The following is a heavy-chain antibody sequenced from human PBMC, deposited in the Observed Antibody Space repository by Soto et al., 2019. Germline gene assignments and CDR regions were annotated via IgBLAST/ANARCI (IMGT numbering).Heavy chain of an antibody. CDR1: GFSLSTSGVG. CDR3: AHSRPGPNPQGPYYYDSSGYYLFDY. D-gene: IGHD3-22*01. Sequence: SGPTLVNPTQTLTLTCTFSGFSLSTSGVGVGWIRQPPGKALEWLALIYWDDDKRYSPSLKSRLTITKDTSKNQVVLTMTNMDPVDTATYYCAHSRPGPNPQGPYYYDSSGYYLFDYWGQGTLVTSPQ. CDR2: IYWDDDK. J-gene: IGHJ4*02. V-gene: IGHV2-5*02.